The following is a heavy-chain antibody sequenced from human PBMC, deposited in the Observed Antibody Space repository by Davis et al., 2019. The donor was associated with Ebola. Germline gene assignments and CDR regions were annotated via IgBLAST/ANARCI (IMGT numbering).Heavy chain of an antibody. Sequence: SVKVSCKASGGTFSSYAISWVRQAPGQGLEWMGRIIPILGIANYAQKLQGRVTMTTDTSTSTAYMELRSLRSDDTAVYYCARDLMVQGMDVWGQGTTVTVSS. CDR2: IIPILGIA. J-gene: IGHJ6*02. CDR1: GGTFSSYA. CDR3: ARDLMVQGMDV. D-gene: IGHD3-10*01. V-gene: IGHV1-69*04.